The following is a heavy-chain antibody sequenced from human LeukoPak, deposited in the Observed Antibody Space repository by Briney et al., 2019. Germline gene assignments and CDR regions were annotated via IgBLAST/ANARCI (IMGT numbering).Heavy chain of an antibody. D-gene: IGHD3-22*01. CDR1: GFIFNNYG. V-gene: IGHV3-23*01. CDR2: ISNDGGGT. Sequence: GGSLRLSCAASGFIFNNYGLIWVRQAPGRGLEWVSAISNDGGGTNYADFVKGRFTISRDNSKNTLFLQMNSLRAGDTALYYCAKGSSGYFVDLWGQGTLVTVSS. J-gene: IGHJ5*02. CDR3: AKGSSGYFVDL.